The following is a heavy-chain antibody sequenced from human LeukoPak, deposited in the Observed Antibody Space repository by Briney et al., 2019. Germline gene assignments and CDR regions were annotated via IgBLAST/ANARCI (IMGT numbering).Heavy chain of an antibody. CDR2: IYPGDSDS. CDR3: ARQGVLPQFDSSGYRPPYYFDY. J-gene: IGHJ4*02. V-gene: IGHV5-51*01. Sequence: PGESLKISCRGSGYSFTTYWIGWVRQMPGKGLEWMGIIYPGDSDSRYSPSFQGQVTMSADKSINTAYLQWSSLKASDTAIYYCARQGVLPQFDSSGYRPPYYFDYWGQGSLVTVSS. CDR1: GYSFTTYW. D-gene: IGHD3-22*01.